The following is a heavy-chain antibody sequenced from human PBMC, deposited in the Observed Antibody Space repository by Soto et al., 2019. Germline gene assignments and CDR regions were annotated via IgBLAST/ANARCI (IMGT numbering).Heavy chain of an antibody. CDR1: GYSFTSYW. Sequence: PVESLKISCKGSGYSFTSYWISWVRQMPWKGLEWMGRIDPSDSYTNYSPSFQGHVTISADKSISTAYLQWSSLKASDTAMYYCASYGSGSYDYYYYGMDVWGQGTTVTVSS. J-gene: IGHJ6*02. V-gene: IGHV5-10-1*01. CDR2: IDPSDSYT. D-gene: IGHD3-10*01. CDR3: ASYGSGSYDYYYYGMDV.